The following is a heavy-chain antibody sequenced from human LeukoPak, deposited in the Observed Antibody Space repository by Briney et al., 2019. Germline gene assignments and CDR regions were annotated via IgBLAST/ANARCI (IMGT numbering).Heavy chain of an antibody. CDR1: GYTFTSYG. J-gene: IGHJ4*02. CDR2: INPSGGST. V-gene: IGHV1-46*01. CDR3: ARSRRDGYNYVDY. D-gene: IGHD5-24*01. Sequence: ASVKVSCKASGYTFTSYGISWVRQAPGQGLEWMGIINPSGGSTSYAQKFQGRVTMTRDTSTSTVYMELSSLRSEDTAVYYCARSRRDGYNYVDYWGQGTLVTVSS.